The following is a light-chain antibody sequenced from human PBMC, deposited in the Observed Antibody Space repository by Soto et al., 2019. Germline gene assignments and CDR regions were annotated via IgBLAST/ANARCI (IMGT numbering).Light chain of an antibody. J-gene: IGKJ4*01. CDR2: AAS. CDR3: QKYNSPPLT. CDR1: QGIAPY. V-gene: IGKV1-27*01. Sequence: DVQMTQSPSSLSASVGDRVTITCRASQGIAPYLAWFQQKPGKVPKLLIYAASTLQSGVPSRFSGSGSGTDFTLTISSLQPEDVATYYCQKYNSPPLTFGGGTKVEIK.